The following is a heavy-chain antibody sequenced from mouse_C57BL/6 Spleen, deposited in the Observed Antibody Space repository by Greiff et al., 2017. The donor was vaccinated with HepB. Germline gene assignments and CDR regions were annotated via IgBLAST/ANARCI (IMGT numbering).Heavy chain of an antibody. J-gene: IGHJ4*01. Sequence: VQLQQSGAELARPGASVKLSCKASGYTFTSYGISWVKQRTGQGLEWIVEIYPRSGNTYYNEKFKGKATLTADKSSSTAYMELRSLTSEDSAVYFCARHYSNVYAMDYWGQGTSVTVSS. V-gene: IGHV1-81*01. CDR1: GYTFTSYG. D-gene: IGHD2-5*01. CDR3: ARHYSNVYAMDY. CDR2: IYPRSGNT.